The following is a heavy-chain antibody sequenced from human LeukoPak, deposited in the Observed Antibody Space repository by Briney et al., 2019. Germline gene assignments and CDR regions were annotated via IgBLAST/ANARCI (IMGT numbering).Heavy chain of an antibody. CDR2: ISSSSSYI. J-gene: IGHJ4*02. D-gene: IGHD3-9*01. V-gene: IGHV3-21*01. CDR3: ARLPTLYYDILTGYHDY. Sequence: GGSLRLSCAASGFTFSSYAMNWVRQAPGKGLEWVSSISSSSSYIYYADSVKGRFTISRGNAKNSLYLQMNSLRAEDTAVYYCARLPTLYYDILTGYHDYWGQGTLVTVSS. CDR1: GFTFSSYA.